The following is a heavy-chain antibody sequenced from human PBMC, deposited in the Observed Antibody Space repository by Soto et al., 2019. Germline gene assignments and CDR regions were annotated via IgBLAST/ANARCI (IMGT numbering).Heavy chain of an antibody. Sequence: GASVKVSCKASGYTFTSYGISWVRQAPGQGLEWMGWISAYNGNTNYAQKLQGRVTMTTDTSTSTAYMELRSLRSDDTAVYYCARDSRVPTAMPPVYYYGMAVWGQGTTVTVS. CDR1: GYTFTSYG. J-gene: IGHJ6*02. CDR3: ARDSRVPTAMPPVYYYGMAV. D-gene: IGHD2-2*01. CDR2: ISAYNGNT. V-gene: IGHV1-18*04.